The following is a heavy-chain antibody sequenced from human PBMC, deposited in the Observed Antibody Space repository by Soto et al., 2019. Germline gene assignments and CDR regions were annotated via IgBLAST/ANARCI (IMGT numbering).Heavy chain of an antibody. Sequence: GGSLRLSCAASGFTFSSYGMHWVRQAPGKGLEWVAVIWYDGSNKYYADSVKGRFTISRDNSKNTLYLQMNSLRAEDTAVYYCARDRKQSEQWLVNGHDYWGQGTLVTVSS. CDR2: IWYDGSNK. V-gene: IGHV3-33*01. J-gene: IGHJ4*02. CDR1: GFTFSSYG. CDR3: ARDRKQSEQWLVNGHDY. D-gene: IGHD6-19*01.